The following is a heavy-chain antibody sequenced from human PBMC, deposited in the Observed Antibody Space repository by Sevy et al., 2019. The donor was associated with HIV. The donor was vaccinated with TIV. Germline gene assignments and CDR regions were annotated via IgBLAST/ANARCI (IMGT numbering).Heavy chain of an antibody. CDR1: GFTFSSYA. J-gene: IGHJ4*02. D-gene: IGHD3-22*01. CDR2: IGGSGGST. CDR3: AKDWKITMIVVVTYFDY. Sequence: GGSLRLSCAVSGFTFSSYAMSWVRQAPGKGLEWVSAIGGSGGSTYYADSVMGRFTISRDSSKNKLYLKMNSLSTEDTAVYYCAKDWKITMIVVVTYFDYWGQGTLVTVSS. V-gene: IGHV3-23*01.